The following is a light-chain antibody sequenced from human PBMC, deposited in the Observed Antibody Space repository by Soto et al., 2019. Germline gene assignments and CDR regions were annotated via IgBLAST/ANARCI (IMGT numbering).Light chain of an antibody. CDR2: RDN. Sequence: QSVLTQTPSVSGTPGQRVNISCSGSSSNIGRNYVYWYHQFPGTAPKLLIYRDNERPSGVPDRFSGSKSGTSASLAISGLGWGEGVFYHWAKWDETLGGLVSGGGTHRPVL. J-gene: IGLJ2*01. CDR1: SSNIGRNY. CDR3: AKWDETLGGLV. V-gene: IGLV1-47*01.